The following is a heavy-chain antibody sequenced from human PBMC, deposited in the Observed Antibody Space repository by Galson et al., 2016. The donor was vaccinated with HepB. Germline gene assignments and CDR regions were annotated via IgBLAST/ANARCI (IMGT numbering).Heavy chain of an antibody. Sequence: SLRLSCAASGFTFSSYGMHWVRQAPGKGLEWVAVISYDGSNKYYADSVKGRFTISRDNSKNTLYLQMNSLRAEDTAVYYCAKDTARYCSSTCCSYGMDVWGQGTTVTVSS. CDR2: ISYDGSNK. CDR1: GFTFSSYG. D-gene: IGHD2-2*01. J-gene: IGHJ6*02. V-gene: IGHV3-30*18. CDR3: AKDTARYCSSTCCSYGMDV.